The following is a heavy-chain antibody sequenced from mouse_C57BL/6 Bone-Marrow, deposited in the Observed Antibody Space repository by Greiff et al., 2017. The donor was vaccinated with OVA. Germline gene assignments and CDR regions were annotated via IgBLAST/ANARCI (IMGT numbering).Heavy chain of an antibody. D-gene: IGHD2-5*01. Sequence: EVQLQQSGPELVKPGASVKISCKASGYSFTDYNMNWVKQSNGKSLEWIGVINPNYGTTSYNQKFKGKATLTVDQSSSTAYMQLNSLTSEDSAVYYCARGTTIVTSYRLVIDVWGTGTTVTVSS. J-gene: IGHJ1*03. CDR2: INPNYGTT. V-gene: IGHV1-39*01. CDR3: ARGTTIVTSYRLVIDV. CDR1: GYSFTDYN.